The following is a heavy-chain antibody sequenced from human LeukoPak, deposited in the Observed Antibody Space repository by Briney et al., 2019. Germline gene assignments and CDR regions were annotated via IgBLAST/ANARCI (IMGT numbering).Heavy chain of an antibody. D-gene: IGHD4-17*01. CDR1: GFVFSDFY. CDR3: ARDKHITTVTTGGLDY. CDR2: ISPDGSYT. Sequence: GGPLRLSCAGSGFVFSDFYINWIRHSPGKGLEWLAYISPDGSYTTYGDSVKGRFVISRDNAKNSVSLQMNSLRAEDTAVYYCARDKHITTVTTGGLDYWGQGTLVTVSS. V-gene: IGHV3-11*06. J-gene: IGHJ4*02.